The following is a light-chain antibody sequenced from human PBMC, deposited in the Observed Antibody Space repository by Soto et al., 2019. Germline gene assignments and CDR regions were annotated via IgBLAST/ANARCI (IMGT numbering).Light chain of an antibody. J-gene: IGKJ1*01. CDR1: QSVRSSY. V-gene: IGKV3-20*01. Sequence: EIVLTQSPGTLSLSPGERATLSCRASQSVRSSYLAWYKQKHGQAPRLLINGASSRATGIPDRFSGSGSGTDFTLTISRLEPEDFAVYYCQQYGSSPRTFGQGTKVDIK. CDR2: GAS. CDR3: QQYGSSPRT.